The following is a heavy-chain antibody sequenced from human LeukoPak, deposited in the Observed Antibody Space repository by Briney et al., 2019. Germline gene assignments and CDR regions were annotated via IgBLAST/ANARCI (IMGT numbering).Heavy chain of an antibody. CDR2: IYYSGST. CDR3: ARGHDYVWGSYRYDYYFDY. D-gene: IGHD3-16*02. J-gene: IGHJ4*02. V-gene: IGHV4-39*07. Sequence: SETLSLTCTVSGGSISSSSYYWGWIRQPPGKGLEWIGSIYYSGSTYYNPSLKSRVTISVDTSKNQFSLKLSSVTAADTAVYYCARGHDYVWGSYRYDYYFDYWGQGTLVTVSS. CDR1: GGSISSSSYY.